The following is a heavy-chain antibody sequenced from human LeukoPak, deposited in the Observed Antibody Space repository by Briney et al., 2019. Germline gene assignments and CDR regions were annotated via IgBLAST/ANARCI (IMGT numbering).Heavy chain of an antibody. D-gene: IGHD1/OR15-1a*01. V-gene: IGHV4-34*08. J-gene: IGHJ4*02. CDR1: GGTFSGYY. CDR2: INHSGST. Sequence: SETLSLTCAVYGGTFSGYYWSWIRQPPGKGLEWIGEINHSGSTNYNPSLKSRVTISVDTSKNQFSLKLSSVTAADTAVYYCATLLEQPGYYFDYWGQGTLVTVSS. CDR3: ATLLEQPGYYFDY.